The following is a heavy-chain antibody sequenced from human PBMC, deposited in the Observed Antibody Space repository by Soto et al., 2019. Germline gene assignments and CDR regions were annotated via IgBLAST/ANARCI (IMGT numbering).Heavy chain of an antibody. CDR3: ARDYGDSSGYYRSNAFDI. V-gene: IGHV4-31*03. D-gene: IGHD3-22*01. CDR1: GGSISSGGYY. CDR2: ISYSGGT. Sequence: QVQLQESGPGLVKPSQTLSLTCTVSGGSISSGGYYWSWIRQHPGKGLEWIGYISYSGGTYYNPSLKSRVTISVDTSKNQFSLRLSSVTAADTAVYYCARDYGDSSGYYRSNAFDIWGPGTMVTVSS. J-gene: IGHJ3*02.